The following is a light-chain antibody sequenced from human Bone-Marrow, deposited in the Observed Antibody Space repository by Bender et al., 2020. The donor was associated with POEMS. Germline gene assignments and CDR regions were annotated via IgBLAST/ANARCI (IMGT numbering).Light chain of an antibody. J-gene: IGLJ1*01. CDR1: SSDVGAYNY. CDR2: EVT. CDR3: CSFAGSPYV. Sequence: QSALTQPPSASGSPGQSVTISCTGPSSDVGAYNYVSWYQQHPGKAPKLMISEVTKRPSGVSNRFSGSKSGNTASLTISGLQAEDEADYYCCSFAGSPYVFGTGTKVTVL. V-gene: IGLV2-8*01.